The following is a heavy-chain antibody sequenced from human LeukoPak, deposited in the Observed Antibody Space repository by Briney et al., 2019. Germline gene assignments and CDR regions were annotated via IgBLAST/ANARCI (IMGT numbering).Heavy chain of an antibody. CDR1: GFPFSDYS. Sequence: NPGGSLRLSCAASGFPFSDYSMNWVRQAPGKGLEWVSSISSGDYIYSADSVKGRFTISRDNAKNSLYLQMTNLSAEDTAVYFCVRDLVRGVHPVFYFDLWGRGTLVTVSS. V-gene: IGHV3-69-1*01. CDR3: VRDLVRGVHPVFYFDL. CDR2: ISSGDYI. D-gene: IGHD3-10*01. J-gene: IGHJ2*01.